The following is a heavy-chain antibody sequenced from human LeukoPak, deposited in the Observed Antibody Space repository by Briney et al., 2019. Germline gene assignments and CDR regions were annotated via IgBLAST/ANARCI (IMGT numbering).Heavy chain of an antibody. D-gene: IGHD6-19*01. CDR1: GYTFTRYG. CDR2: ISAYNGNT. CDR3: TSEYSSGWYNY. V-gene: IGHV1-18*01. J-gene: IGHJ4*02. Sequence: ASEKVSCKASGYTFTRYGIIWVRQAPGQGLEWLGWISAYNGNTNHAQNLQGRVTMTTDTSTSTAYMELRSLRSDDTAVYYCTSEYSSGWYNYWGQGTLVTVSS.